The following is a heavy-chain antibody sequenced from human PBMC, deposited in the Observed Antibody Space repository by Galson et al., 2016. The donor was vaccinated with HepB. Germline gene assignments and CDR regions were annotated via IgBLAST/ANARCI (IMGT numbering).Heavy chain of an antibody. D-gene: IGHD4-17*01. CDR3: ARGTGKLTTVTTVTSLWYFDL. CDR2: INPSGGKT. V-gene: IGHV1-46*01. CDR1: GYTFRTYY. J-gene: IGHJ2*01. Sequence: SVKVSCKAFGYTFRTYYMHWVRQAPGQGLEWMGIINPSGGKTKYAQRFQGRVTMTSDTSTNKLYMELSSLRSDDTVVYYCARGTGKLTTVTTVTSLWYFDLWGRGTLVTVSS.